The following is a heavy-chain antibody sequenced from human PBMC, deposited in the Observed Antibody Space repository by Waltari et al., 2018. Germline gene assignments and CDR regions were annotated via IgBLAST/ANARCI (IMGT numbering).Heavy chain of an antibody. CDR2: ISGRGGST. D-gene: IGHD1-26*01. J-gene: IGHJ4*02. V-gene: IGHV3-23*01. CDR3: AGSSIVGATRIDY. CDR1: GFTFSSYA. Sequence: EVQLLESGGGLVQPGGSLRLSCAASGFTFSSYAMSWVRQAPGKGLEWVSAISGRGGSTYYAGSVKGRFTISRDNAKNTLYLQMDSLRAEDTAVYYCAGSSIVGATRIDYWGQGTLVTVSS.